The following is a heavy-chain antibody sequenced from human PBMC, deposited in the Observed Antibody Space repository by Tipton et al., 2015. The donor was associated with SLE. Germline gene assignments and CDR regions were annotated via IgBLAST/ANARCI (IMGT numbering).Heavy chain of an antibody. CDR2: ISGSGGST. V-gene: IGHV3-23*01. Sequence: SLRLSCAASGFTFSAYAMSWVRQAPGKGLEWLSTISGSGGSTNYADSVKSRFTISRDNSKNTLYLQMNSLKTEDTAVYYCTRTSGNYFDYWGQGTLVTVAS. J-gene: IGHJ4*02. CDR3: TRTSGNYFDY. D-gene: IGHD1-26*01. CDR1: GFTFSAYA.